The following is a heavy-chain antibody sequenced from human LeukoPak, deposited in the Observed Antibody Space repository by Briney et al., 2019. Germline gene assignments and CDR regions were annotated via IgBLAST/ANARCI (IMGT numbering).Heavy chain of an antibody. J-gene: IGHJ4*02. Sequence: GGSLRLSCAASGFTVSSNYMSWVRQAPGKGLEWVSVIYSGGSTYYADSVKGRFTISRDNSKNTLYLQMNSLRAEDTAVYYCARQSNGQWLVDYWGQGTLVTVSS. CDR2: IYSGGST. D-gene: IGHD6-19*01. V-gene: IGHV3-66*02. CDR1: GFTVSSNY. CDR3: ARQSNGQWLVDY.